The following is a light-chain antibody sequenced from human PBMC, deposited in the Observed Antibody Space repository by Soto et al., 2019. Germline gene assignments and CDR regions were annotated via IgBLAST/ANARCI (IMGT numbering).Light chain of an antibody. CDR2: GAS. J-gene: IGKJ5*01. CDR1: QSIRSY. V-gene: IGKV1-39*01. Sequence: DIQMTQSPSSLSASVGDRVTITCRASQSIRSYLNWYQQKQGKAPKLXIYGASTLQSGVPSRFSGSGSGTDFTLTISSLQPEDCAIYFCQQANSFTITFGQGTRLEIK. CDR3: QQANSFTIT.